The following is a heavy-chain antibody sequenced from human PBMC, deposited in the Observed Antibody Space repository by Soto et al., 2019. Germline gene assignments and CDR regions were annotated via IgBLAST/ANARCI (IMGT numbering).Heavy chain of an antibody. Sequence: SVKVSFKASGFTFSSSSVQLVRQARGQRLEWIGWIVIGTGNTNYAQRFQGRVTFTRDMSTSTAYMELSSLRSEDTAVYYCAAVPGDFDCWGQGTLVTVSS. J-gene: IGHJ4*02. CDR1: GFTFSSSS. V-gene: IGHV1-58*01. D-gene: IGHD1-1*01. CDR2: IVIGTGNT. CDR3: AAVPGDFDC.